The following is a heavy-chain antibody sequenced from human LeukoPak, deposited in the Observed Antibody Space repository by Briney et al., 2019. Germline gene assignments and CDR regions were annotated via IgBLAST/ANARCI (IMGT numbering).Heavy chain of an antibody. CDR2: IYYSGST. CDR1: GGSISSYY. V-gene: IGHV4-59*12. D-gene: IGHD1-26*01. Sequence: SETLSLTCTVSGGSISSYYWSWIRQPPGKGLEWIGYIYYSGSTNYNPSLKSRVTISVDTSKNQFSLKLNSVTAADTAVYYCARDQSGSRAFDYWGQGTLVTVSS. CDR3: ARDQSGSRAFDY. J-gene: IGHJ4*02.